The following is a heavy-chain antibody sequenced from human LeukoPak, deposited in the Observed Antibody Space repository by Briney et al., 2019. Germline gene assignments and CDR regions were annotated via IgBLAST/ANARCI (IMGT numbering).Heavy chain of an antibody. V-gene: IGHV4-30-4*08. D-gene: IGHD4-17*01. CDR2: INHSGNT. CDR1: GGSISGDDDY. J-gene: IGHJ4*02. CDR3: ARYTVTNLLDF. Sequence: SQTLSLTCSVSGGSISGDDDYWSWIRQPPGKGLEWIGYINHSGNTYYIPSLRSRGTISIDTSKNQFSLELSSVTAADTAVYYCARYTVTNLLDFWGQGTLVTVSS.